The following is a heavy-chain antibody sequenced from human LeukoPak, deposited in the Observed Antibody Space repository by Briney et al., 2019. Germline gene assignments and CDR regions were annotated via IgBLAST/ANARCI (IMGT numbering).Heavy chain of an antibody. Sequence: PGASLRLSCAASGFTVSSNYMSWGRQTPGKGLEWVSVIYSGGSTYYADSVKGRFTISRDNSKNTLYLQMNSLRAEDTAVYYCARVRFDWVPFDIWGQGTMVTVSS. D-gene: IGHD3-9*01. CDR1: GFTVSSNY. J-gene: IGHJ3*02. V-gene: IGHV3-53*01. CDR2: IYSGGST. CDR3: ARVRFDWVPFDI.